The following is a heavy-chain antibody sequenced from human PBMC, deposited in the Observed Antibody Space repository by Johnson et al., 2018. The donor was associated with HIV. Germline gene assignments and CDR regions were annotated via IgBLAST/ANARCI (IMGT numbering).Heavy chain of an antibody. CDR1: GFTFSSYA. CDR2: ISYDGSTK. J-gene: IGHJ3*02. V-gene: IGHV3-30-3*01. D-gene: IGHD6-13*01. Sequence: QVQLVESGGGLVQPGGSLRLSCAASGFTFSSYAMHWVRQAPGKGLEWVAVISYDGSTKYSADSVKGRFSISSDNAKSSLYVQMNSLRAEDTAVVYCVRPAAAGRDDAFDIWGQGTMVTVSS. CDR3: VRPAAAGRDDAFDI.